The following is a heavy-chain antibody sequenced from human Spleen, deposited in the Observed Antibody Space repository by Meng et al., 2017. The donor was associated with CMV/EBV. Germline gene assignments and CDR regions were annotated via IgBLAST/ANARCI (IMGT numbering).Heavy chain of an antibody. V-gene: IGHV1-2*02. Sequence: CKPSGYAFTDFWIHWVGQAPGHGTEWVGWINPKSGGTDFAQKFESRVTMTADTFARTIYLELNGLRSDDTAIYYCARDVQSGAAGYWGQGTLVTVSS. CDR2: INPKSGGT. CDR1: GYAFTDFW. D-gene: IGHD3-10*01. J-gene: IGHJ4*02. CDR3: ARDVQSGAAGY.